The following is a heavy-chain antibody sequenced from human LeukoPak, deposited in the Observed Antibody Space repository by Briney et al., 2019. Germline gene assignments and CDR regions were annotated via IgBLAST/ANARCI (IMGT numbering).Heavy chain of an antibody. J-gene: IGHJ4*02. CDR3: AREPHYGDFTVV. CDR1: GDSVSSNSAA. V-gene: IGHV6-1*01. CDR2: TYYRSKWYN. Sequence: QTLSLTCAISGDSVSSNSAAWNWIRRSPSRGLEWLGRTYYRSKWYNDYAVSVKSRITINPDISKNQLSLQLNSVTPEDTAVYYCAREPHYGDFTVVWGQGTLVTVSS. D-gene: IGHD4-17*01.